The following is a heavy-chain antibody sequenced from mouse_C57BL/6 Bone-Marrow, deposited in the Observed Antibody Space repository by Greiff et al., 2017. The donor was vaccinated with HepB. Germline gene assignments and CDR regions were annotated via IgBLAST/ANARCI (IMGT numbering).Heavy chain of an antibody. CDR1: GYSITSGYY. CDR3: ARGSYYYGSNY. V-gene: IGHV3-6*01. Sequence: ESGPGLVKPSQSLSLTCSVPGYSITSGYYWNWIRQFPGNKLEWMGYISYDGSNNYNPSLKNRISITRDTSKNQFFLKLNSVTTEDTATYYCARGSYYYGSNYWGQGTTLTVSS. D-gene: IGHD1-1*01. J-gene: IGHJ2*01. CDR2: ISYDGSN.